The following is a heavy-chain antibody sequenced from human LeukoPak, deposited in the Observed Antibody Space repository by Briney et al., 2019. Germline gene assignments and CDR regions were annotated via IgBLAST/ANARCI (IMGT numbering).Heavy chain of an antibody. CDR3: ARHRNYYGSGSYRGYNWFDP. D-gene: IGHD3-10*01. J-gene: IGHJ5*02. V-gene: IGHV4-34*01. Sequence: SETLSLTCTVSGGSISSYYWSWIRQPPGKGLEWIGEINHSGSTNYNPSLKSRVTISVDTSKNQFSLKLSSVTAADTAVYYCARHRNYYGSGSYRGYNWFDPWGQGTLVTVSS. CDR2: INHSGST. CDR1: GGSISSYY.